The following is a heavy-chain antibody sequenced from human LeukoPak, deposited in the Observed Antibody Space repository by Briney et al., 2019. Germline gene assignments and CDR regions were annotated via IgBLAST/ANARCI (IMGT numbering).Heavy chain of an antibody. J-gene: IGHJ5*02. D-gene: IGHD1-26*01. V-gene: IGHV1-2*02. CDR2: INPNSGGT. Sequence: ASVKVSCKASGYTFTGYYMHWVRQAPGQGLEWMGWINPNSGGTNYAQKFQGRVTMTRDTSISTAYMELSRLRSDDTAVYYCARQIVGATYNWFDPWGQGTLVTVSS. CDR1: GYTFTGYY. CDR3: ARQIVGATYNWFDP.